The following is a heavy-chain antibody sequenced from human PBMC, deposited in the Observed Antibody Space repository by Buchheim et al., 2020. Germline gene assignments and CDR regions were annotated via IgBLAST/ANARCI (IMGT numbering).Heavy chain of an antibody. J-gene: IGHJ2*01. CDR3: ARVHKVVVAATVFKCFDL. CDR2: IYYSGST. D-gene: IGHD2-15*01. CDR1: GGSISSSSYY. Sequence: QLQLQESGPGLVKPSETLSLTCTVSGGSISSSSYYWGWIRQPPGKGLEWIGSIYYSGSTYYNPSLKSRVTISVDTSKNQFSLKLSAVTAADTAVYYCARVHKVVVAATVFKCFDLWGRGTL. V-gene: IGHV4-39*07.